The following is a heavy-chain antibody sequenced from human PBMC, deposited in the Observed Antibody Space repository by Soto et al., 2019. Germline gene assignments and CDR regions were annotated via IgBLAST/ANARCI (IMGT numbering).Heavy chain of an antibody. CDR3: AKDITYYDFWSGPFWFDP. Sequence: GGSLRLSCAASGFTFSSYAMSWVRQAPGKGLEWVSAISGSGGSTYYADSVKGRFTTSRDNSKNTLYLQMNSLRAEDTAVYYCAKDITYYDFWSGPFWFDPWGQGTLVTVSS. V-gene: IGHV3-23*01. J-gene: IGHJ5*02. CDR2: ISGSGGST. CDR1: GFTFSSYA. D-gene: IGHD3-3*01.